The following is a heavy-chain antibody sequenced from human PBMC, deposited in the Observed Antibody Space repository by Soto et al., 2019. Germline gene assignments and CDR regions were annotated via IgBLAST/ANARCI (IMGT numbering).Heavy chain of an antibody. CDR2: IYYSGST. CDR3: ARTPFLGGWFDQ. J-gene: IGHJ5*02. CDR1: GGSISSGDYY. Sequence: SETLSLTCTVSGGSISSGDYYWSWIRQPPGKGLEWIGYIYYSGSTYYNPSLKSRVTISVDTSKNQFSLKPSSVTAADTAVYYCARTPFLGGWFDQWGQGTMVTVS. D-gene: IGHD7-27*01. V-gene: IGHV4-30-4*01.